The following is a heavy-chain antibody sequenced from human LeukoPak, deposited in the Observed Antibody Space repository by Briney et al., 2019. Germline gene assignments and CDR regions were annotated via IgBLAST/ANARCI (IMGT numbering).Heavy chain of an antibody. CDR2: ISYDGSNK. J-gene: IGHJ4*02. CDR1: GFTFSSYA. D-gene: IGHD3-22*01. CDR3: AKGSGYYPEGSDY. V-gene: IGHV3-30-3*01. Sequence: GGSLRLSCAASGFTFSSYAMHGVRRAPGKGLEGVALISYDGSNKYYADSVKGRFTISRDNYKNTLYLQMNSLRAEDTAVYYCAKGSGYYPEGSDYWGQGTLVTVSS.